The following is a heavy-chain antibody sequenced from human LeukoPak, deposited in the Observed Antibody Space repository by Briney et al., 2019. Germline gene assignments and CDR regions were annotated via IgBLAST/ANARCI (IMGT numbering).Heavy chain of an antibody. CDR3: AREYDLAVAGYRYGMDV. V-gene: IGHV1-18*01. J-gene: IGHJ6*02. Sequence: ASVKVSCKASRYTFTSYGISWVRQAPGQGLEWMGWISAYNGNTNYAQKFQGRVTMTTDTSTSTAYMELRSLRSDDTATYYCAREYDLAVAGYRYGMDVWGQGTTVTVSS. D-gene: IGHD6-19*01. CDR1: RYTFTSYG. CDR2: ISAYNGNT.